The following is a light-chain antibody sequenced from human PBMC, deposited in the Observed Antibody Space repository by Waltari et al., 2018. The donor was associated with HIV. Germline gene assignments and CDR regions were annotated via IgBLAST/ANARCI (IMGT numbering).Light chain of an antibody. CDR1: QSVGGN. Sequence: EIVMTPSPDTLSVSPGEKATLSCRASQSVGGNLAWYQVGPGQAPSRLLYAATSRTTGFPGRFRGSGSGTEFTLTISSLQSEDFAIYYCPQYNDWPQTFNQGTRVDIK. J-gene: IGKJ1*01. CDR3: PQYNDWPQT. V-gene: IGKV3-15*01. CDR2: AAT.